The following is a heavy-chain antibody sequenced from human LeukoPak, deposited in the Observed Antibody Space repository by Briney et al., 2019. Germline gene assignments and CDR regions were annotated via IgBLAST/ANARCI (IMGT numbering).Heavy chain of an antibody. CDR3: APASKTSGRNYFDS. CDR1: GFTFSSYW. V-gene: IGHV3-7*01. D-gene: IGHD6-19*01. J-gene: IGHJ4*02. CDR2: IKQDGSEK. Sequence: GGSLRLPCAASGFTFSSYWMSWVRQAPGKGLEWVANIKQDGSEKYYVDSVKGRFTISRDNAKNSLYLQMNSLRAEDTAVYYCAPASKTSGRNYFDSWGKGTWVTVSS.